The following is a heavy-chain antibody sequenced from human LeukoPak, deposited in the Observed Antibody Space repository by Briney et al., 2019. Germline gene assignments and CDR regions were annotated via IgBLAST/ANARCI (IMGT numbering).Heavy chain of an antibody. D-gene: IGHD1-26*01. CDR2: ISYDGSNK. J-gene: IGHJ4*02. CDR1: GFTFSSYA. V-gene: IGHV3-30-3*01. CDR3: ARDGGASGSYTSFDY. Sequence: GGSLRLSCAASGFTFSSYAMHWVRQAPGKGLEWVAVISYDGSNKYYADSVKGRFTISRDNSKNTLYLQMNSLRAEDTAVYYCARDGGASGSYTSFDYWGRGTLVTVSS.